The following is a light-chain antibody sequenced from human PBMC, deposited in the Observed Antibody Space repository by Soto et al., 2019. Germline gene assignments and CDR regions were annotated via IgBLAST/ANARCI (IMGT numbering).Light chain of an antibody. CDR3: HQYGSLPLT. CDR1: QTISTMN. Sequence: EIVLTQSPGTLSLSPGERATLSCRASQTISTMNLAWYQQKPGQAPRLLIYGTSNRAAGIPDRFRGSGSGTDFTLNISRLEPEDFVVYYCHQYGSLPLTFGGGAKVEIK. V-gene: IGKV3-20*01. J-gene: IGKJ4*01. CDR2: GTS.